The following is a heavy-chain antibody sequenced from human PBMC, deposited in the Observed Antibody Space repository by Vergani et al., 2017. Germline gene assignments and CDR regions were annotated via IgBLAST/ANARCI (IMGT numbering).Heavy chain of an antibody. Sequence: QVRLQESGPGLVKPSQTLSLTCTVSGGSFSTGGQSWTWLRQSAGKGLEWIGRIYTSGATNYNPSLRSRAIMSVDASKTQFSLKLTSVTAADTAVYYCARDGGEYDKDALDVWGQGTKVTVTS. D-gene: IGHD2-21*01. J-gene: IGHJ3*01. CDR1: GGSFSTGGQS. CDR2: IYTSGAT. CDR3: ARDGGEYDKDALDV. V-gene: IGHV4-61*02.